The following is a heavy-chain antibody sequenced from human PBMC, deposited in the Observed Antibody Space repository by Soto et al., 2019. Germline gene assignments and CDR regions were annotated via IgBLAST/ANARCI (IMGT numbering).Heavy chain of an antibody. D-gene: IGHD3-3*01. CDR3: ARDVYFWSGYEYYFDY. CDR2: ISAYNGNT. Sequence: ASVKVSCKASGYTFTSYGISWVRQAPGQGLERMGWISAYNGNTNYAQKLQGRVTMTTDTSTSTAYMELRSLRSDDTAVYYCARDVYFWSGYEYYFDYWGQGTLVTVSS. J-gene: IGHJ4*02. CDR1: GYTFTSYG. V-gene: IGHV1-18*01.